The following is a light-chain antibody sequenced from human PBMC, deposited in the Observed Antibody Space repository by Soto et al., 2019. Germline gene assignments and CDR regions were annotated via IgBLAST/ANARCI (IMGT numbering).Light chain of an antibody. CDR3: QQRSNWPPPT. Sequence: EIVLTQSPATLSLSPGERATLSCRASQSVGSYLAWHQQKPGQAPRLLIYDASNRATGIPARFSGSGSGTDFTLTISSLEPEDFAVYYCQQRSNWPPPTFGGGTKVDIK. V-gene: IGKV3-11*01. CDR2: DAS. J-gene: IGKJ4*01. CDR1: QSVGSY.